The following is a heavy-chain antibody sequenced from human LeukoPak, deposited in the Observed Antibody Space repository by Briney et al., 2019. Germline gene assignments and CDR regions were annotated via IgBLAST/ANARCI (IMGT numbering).Heavy chain of an antibody. CDR1: GYTFTGYY. J-gene: IGHJ5*02. CDR3: ARNRRASKRAYCSSTSCRHNWFDP. V-gene: IGHV1-2*06. Sequence: ASVKVSCKASGYTFTGYYMHWVRQAPGQGLEWMGRINPNSGGTNYAQKFQGRVTMTRDTSISTAYMELSRLRSDDTAVYYCARNRRASKRAYCSSTSCRHNWFDPWGQGTLVTVSS. D-gene: IGHD2-2*01. CDR2: INPNSGGT.